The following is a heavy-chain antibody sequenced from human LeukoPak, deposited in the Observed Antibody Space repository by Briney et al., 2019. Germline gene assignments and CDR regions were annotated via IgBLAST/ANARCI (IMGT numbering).Heavy chain of an antibody. J-gene: IGHJ4*02. Sequence: SQTLSLTCTVSGGSISSGSYYWSWIRQPAGKGLEWIGRIYTSGSTNYNPSLKSRVTISVDTSKNQFSLKLSSVTAADTAVYFRARGPDDQPQWEPGEYWGQGTLVTVSS. CDR1: GGSISSGSYY. CDR3: ARGPDDQPQWEPGEY. V-gene: IGHV4-61*02. D-gene: IGHD1-26*01. CDR2: IYTSGST.